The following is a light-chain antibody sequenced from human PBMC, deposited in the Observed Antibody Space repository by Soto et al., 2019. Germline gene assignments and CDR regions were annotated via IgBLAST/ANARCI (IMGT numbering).Light chain of an antibody. V-gene: IGLV2-14*01. J-gene: IGLJ2*01. Sequence: QSALTQPASVSGSPGPSITLSCTGTSSDVGGYNYVSWYQQHPGKDPKLMIYDVSNRPSGVSNRFSGSKSGNTASLTISGLQAEDEADYYCSSYTSSSTLVFGGGTQLTVL. CDR2: DVS. CDR1: SSDVGGYNY. CDR3: SSYTSSSTLV.